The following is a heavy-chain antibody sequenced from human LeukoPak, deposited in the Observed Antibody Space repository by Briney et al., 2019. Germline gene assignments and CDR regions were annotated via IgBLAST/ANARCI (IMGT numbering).Heavy chain of an antibody. V-gene: IGHV3-30*02. CDR3: AKEGYNWNDGEY. Sequence: SGGSLRLSCAASGFTFSSYGMHWVRQAPGKGLEWVAFIRYDGSNKYYADSVKGRFPISRDNSKNTLYLQMNSLRAEDTAVYYCAKEGYNWNDGEYWGQGTLVTVSS. CDR1: GFTFSSYG. D-gene: IGHD1-1*01. CDR2: IRYDGSNK. J-gene: IGHJ4*02.